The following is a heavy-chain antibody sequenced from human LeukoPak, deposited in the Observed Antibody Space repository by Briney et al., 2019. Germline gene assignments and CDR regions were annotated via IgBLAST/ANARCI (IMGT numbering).Heavy chain of an antibody. CDR1: GYSFTSYW. CDR3: ARGYDTLTGWPLFGY. V-gene: IGHV5-51*01. Sequence: GESLKISCKGSGYSFTSYWIGWVRQMPGKGLEWMGIIYPGDSDTRYSPSFQGQVTISADKSISTAYLQWSSLKASDTAMYYCARGYDTLTGWPLFGYWGQGTLVTVSS. CDR2: IYPGDSDT. J-gene: IGHJ4*02. D-gene: IGHD3-9*01.